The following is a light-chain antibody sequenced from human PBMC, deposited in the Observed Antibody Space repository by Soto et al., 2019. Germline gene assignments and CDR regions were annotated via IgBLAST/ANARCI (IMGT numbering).Light chain of an antibody. CDR2: EVS. CDR3: SSYTTSSTHWV. CDR1: SSDVGGYNY. Sequence: QSAPTQPASVSGSPGQSITISCTGTSSDVGGYNYVSWYQQHPGKAPKLMIYEVSNRPSGVSNRFSGSKSGNTASLTISGLQAEDEADYYCSSYTTSSTHWVFGGGTKLTVL. V-gene: IGLV2-14*01. J-gene: IGLJ3*02.